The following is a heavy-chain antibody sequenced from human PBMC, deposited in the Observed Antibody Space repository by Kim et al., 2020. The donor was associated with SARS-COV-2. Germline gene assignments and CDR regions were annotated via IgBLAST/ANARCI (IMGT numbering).Heavy chain of an antibody. CDR3: AREMVHSSSYDY. CDR1: GGSISSGGYY. J-gene: IGHJ4*02. V-gene: IGHV4-31*03. D-gene: IGHD6-6*01. Sequence: SETLSLTCTVSGGSISSGGYYWSWIRQHPGKGLEWIGYIYYSGSTYYNPSLKSRVTISVDTSKNQFSLKLSSVTAADTAVYYCAREMVHSSSYDYWGQGTLVTVSS. CDR2: IYYSGST.